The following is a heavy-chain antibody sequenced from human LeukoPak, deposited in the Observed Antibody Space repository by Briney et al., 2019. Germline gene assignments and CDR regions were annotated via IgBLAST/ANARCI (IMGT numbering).Heavy chain of an antibody. D-gene: IGHD3-10*01. CDR2: ISGSSSYI. Sequence: GGSLRLSCAASGFTFSSYSMNWVRQAPGKGLEWVSSISGSSSYIYYADSVKGRFTISRDNAKNSLYLQMNSLRAEDTAVYYCARDPPGTGDFDYWGQGTLVTVSS. J-gene: IGHJ4*02. CDR1: GFTFSSYS. CDR3: ARDPPGTGDFDY. V-gene: IGHV3-21*01.